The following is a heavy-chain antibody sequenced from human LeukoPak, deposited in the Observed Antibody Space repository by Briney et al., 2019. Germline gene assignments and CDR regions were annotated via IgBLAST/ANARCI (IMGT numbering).Heavy chain of an antibody. V-gene: IGHV3-74*01. CDR1: GNYW. CDR3: VSFYETN. D-gene: IGHD2-2*01. CDR2: INSDGSWT. Sequence: GGSLRPSCAASGNYWMHWVRQAPGKGLVWVSHINSDGSWTGYADSVKGRFTISKDNAKNTVYLQMNNLRAEDTAVYYCVSFYETNWGRGTLVTVSS. J-gene: IGHJ4*02.